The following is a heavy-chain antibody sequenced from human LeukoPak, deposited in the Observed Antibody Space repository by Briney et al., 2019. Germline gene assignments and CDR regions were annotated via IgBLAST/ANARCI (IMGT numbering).Heavy chain of an antibody. CDR3: AKDPRGYYYDSSGNSLGAFDI. CDR1: GFTFSSYA. J-gene: IGHJ3*02. Sequence: GGSLSLSCAASGFTFSSYAMSWVRHAPGKGLEWVSAISGSGGSTYYADSVKGRFTISRDNSKNTLYLQMNSLRAEDTAVYYCAKDPRGYYYDSSGNSLGAFDIWGQGTMVTVSS. V-gene: IGHV3-23*01. D-gene: IGHD3-22*01. CDR2: ISGSGGST.